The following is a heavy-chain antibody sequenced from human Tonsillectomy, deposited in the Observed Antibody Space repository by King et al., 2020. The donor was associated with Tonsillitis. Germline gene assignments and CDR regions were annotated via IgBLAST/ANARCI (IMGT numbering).Heavy chain of an antibody. J-gene: IGHJ4*02. CDR3: TRVVDTAMGHIDY. CDR2: IRSKAYGGTT. Sequence: VQLVESGGGLVQPGRSLRLSCPASGFTFGDYTMSWFRQAPGKGLEWVGFIRSKAYGGTTEYAASVKGRFTISRDDTTSIAYLQMNSLKTEDTAVYYCTRVVDTAMGHIDYWGQGALVTVSS. V-gene: IGHV3-49*03. CDR1: GFTFGDYT. D-gene: IGHD5-18*01.